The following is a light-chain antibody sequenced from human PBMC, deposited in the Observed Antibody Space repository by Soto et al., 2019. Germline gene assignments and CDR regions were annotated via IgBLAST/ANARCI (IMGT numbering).Light chain of an antibody. J-gene: IGKJ1*01. Sequence: IRMTQSPSSLSATTGDRVTITCRASQGISSYLAWYQQKPGKAPKLLIYAASTLQSGVPSRFSGSGSGTDFTLTISCLQSEDFATYYCQQYYSYPRTFGQGAKVDIK. V-gene: IGKV1-8*01. CDR3: QQYYSYPRT. CDR1: QGISSY. CDR2: AAS.